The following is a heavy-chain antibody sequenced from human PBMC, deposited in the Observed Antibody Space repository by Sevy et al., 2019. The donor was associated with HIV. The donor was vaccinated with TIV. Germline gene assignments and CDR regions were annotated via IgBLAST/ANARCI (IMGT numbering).Heavy chain of an antibody. CDR3: AKESGSYYDFWSGHDAFDI. Sequence: QLGGSLRLSCAASGFNFSSYGMHWVRQAPGKGLEWGAVISYDGSSKYYAESVKGRFTISRDNSKNTLYLQISSLRAEDTAVYYCAKESGSYYDFWSGHDAFDIWGQGTMVTVSS. CDR1: GFNFSSYG. CDR2: ISYDGSSK. J-gene: IGHJ3*02. V-gene: IGHV3-30*18. D-gene: IGHD3-3*01.